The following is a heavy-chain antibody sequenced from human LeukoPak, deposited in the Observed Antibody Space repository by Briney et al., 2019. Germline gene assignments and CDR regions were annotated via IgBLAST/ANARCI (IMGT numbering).Heavy chain of an antibody. CDR2: ISYDGSNK. D-gene: IGHD1-26*01. CDR3: AKNSGSSELNWFDP. Sequence: GGSLRLSCAASGFTFSSYGVHWVRQAPGKGLEWVAVISYDGSNKYYADSVKGRFTISRDNSKNTLYLQMNSLRAEDTAVYYCAKNSGSSELNWFDPWGQGTLVTVSS. CDR1: GFTFSSYG. J-gene: IGHJ5*02. V-gene: IGHV3-30*18.